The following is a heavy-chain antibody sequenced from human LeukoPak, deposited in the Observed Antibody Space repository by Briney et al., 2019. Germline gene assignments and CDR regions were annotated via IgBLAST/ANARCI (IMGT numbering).Heavy chain of an antibody. CDR3: ARDPYNGDYGDFYYYYMDV. J-gene: IGHJ6*03. D-gene: IGHD3-16*01. CDR2: ITSTSSYT. CDR1: GFTFSSYG. V-gene: IGHV3-21*01. Sequence: GGTLRLSCAASGFTFSSYGMSWVRQAPGKGLEWVSSITSTSSYTFYADSVKGRFTISRDNAKDSLYLHLNSLRDEDTAIYYCARDPYNGDYGDFYYYYMDVWGKGTTVTISS.